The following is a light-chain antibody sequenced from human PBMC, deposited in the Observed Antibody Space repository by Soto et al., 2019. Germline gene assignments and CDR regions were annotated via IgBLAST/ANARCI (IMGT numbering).Light chain of an antibody. Sequence: DIVLTQSPGTLSLSPGETATLSCRASQSLAGNYLAWYQQKPGQAPRLLIYDASNRATGIPARFSGSGSGTDFTLTISSLEPEDFAVYYCQQRSNWPLTFGGGTKVDIK. J-gene: IGKJ4*01. CDR2: DAS. V-gene: IGKV3-11*01. CDR3: QQRSNWPLT. CDR1: QSLAGNY.